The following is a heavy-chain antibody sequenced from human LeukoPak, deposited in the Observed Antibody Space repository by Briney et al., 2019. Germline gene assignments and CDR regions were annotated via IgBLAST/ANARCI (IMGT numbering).Heavy chain of an antibody. CDR1: GGTFSSYA. Sequence: SVKVSCKASGGTFSSYAISWVRQAPGQGREWMGGIIPIFGTANYAQKFQGRVTITTDESTSTAYMELSSLRSEDTAVYYCASRPAGYSSSSISKYYYYYYMDVWGKGTTVTVSS. V-gene: IGHV1-69*05. CDR2: IIPIFGTA. D-gene: IGHD6-6*01. CDR3: ASRPAGYSSSSISKYYYYYYMDV. J-gene: IGHJ6*03.